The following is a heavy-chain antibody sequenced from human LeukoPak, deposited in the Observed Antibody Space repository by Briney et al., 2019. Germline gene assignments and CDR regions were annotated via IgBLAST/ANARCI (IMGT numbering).Heavy chain of an antibody. CDR3: ARGILRRPFDY. CDR2: INHSGST. V-gene: IGHV4-34*01. D-gene: IGHD4-17*01. Sequence: PSETLSLTCAVYGGSFSGYYWSWIRQPPGKGLEWIGEINHSGSTNYNPSLKSRVTISVDTSKNQFSLKLSSVTAADTAAYYCARGILRRPFDYWGQGTLVTVSS. CDR1: GGSFSGYY. J-gene: IGHJ4*02.